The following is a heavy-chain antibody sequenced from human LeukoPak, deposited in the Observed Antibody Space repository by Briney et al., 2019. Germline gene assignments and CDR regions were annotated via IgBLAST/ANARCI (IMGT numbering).Heavy chain of an antibody. CDR2: ISGSGAST. CDR3: AKRIHTSSWYAAFDY. D-gene: IGHD6-13*01. J-gene: IGHJ4*02. CDR1: GFTFSIYA. V-gene: IGHV3-23*01. Sequence: PGGSLRLSCAASGFTFSIYAMNGVRQAPGRGVEGVSGISGSGASTYYADSVKGRVTISRDNSKNTLYLQMNSLSAEDTALYYCAKRIHTSSWYAAFDYWGQGTLITVSS.